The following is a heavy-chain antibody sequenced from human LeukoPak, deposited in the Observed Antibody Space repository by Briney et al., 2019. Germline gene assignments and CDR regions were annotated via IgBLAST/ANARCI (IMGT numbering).Heavy chain of an antibody. V-gene: IGHV4-38-2*02. CDR1: GYSISSGYY. J-gene: IGHJ4*02. CDR2: IYHSGNT. D-gene: IGHD2-15*01. CDR3: ASLYRRTLGYCSGGSCYADY. Sequence: SETLSLTCTVSGYSISSGYYWAWIRQPPGKGLQWIGNIYHSGNTYYNPSLKSRVSISVDTSKNQFSLRLTSVTAADTAVYYCASLYRRTLGYCSGGSCYADYWGQGTLVTVSS.